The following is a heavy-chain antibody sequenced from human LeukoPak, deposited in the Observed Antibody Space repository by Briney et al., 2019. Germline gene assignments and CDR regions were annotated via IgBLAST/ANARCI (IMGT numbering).Heavy chain of an antibody. CDR3: AKDQGEEWLEISTEQYFDY. D-gene: IGHD6-19*01. CDR1: GFTFSSYA. CDR2: ISGSGGST. V-gene: IGHV3-23*01. Sequence: GGSLRLSCAASGFTFSSYAMSWVRQAPGKGLEWVSAISGSGGSTYYADSVKGRFTISRDNSKNTLYLQMNSLRAEDTAVYYCAKDQGEEWLEISTEQYFDYWGQGTLVTVSS. J-gene: IGHJ4*02.